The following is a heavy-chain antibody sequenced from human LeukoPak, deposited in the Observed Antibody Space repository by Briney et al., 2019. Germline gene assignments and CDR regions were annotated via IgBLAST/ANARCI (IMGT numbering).Heavy chain of an antibody. J-gene: IGHJ3*02. V-gene: IGHV1-69*04. CDR3: ATTTHNYYDPLVACAFDI. Sequence: ASVTVSCKASGGTFSSYAISWVRQAPGQGLEWMGRIIPILGIANYAQKFQGRVTITADKSTSTAYMELSSLRSEDTAVYYCATTTHNYYDPLVACAFDIWGQGTMVTVSS. CDR2: IIPILGIA. D-gene: IGHD3-22*01. CDR1: GGTFSSYA.